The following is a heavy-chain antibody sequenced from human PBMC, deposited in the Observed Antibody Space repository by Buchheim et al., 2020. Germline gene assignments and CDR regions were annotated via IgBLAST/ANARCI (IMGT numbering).Heavy chain of an antibody. CDR2: IKQDGSEK. Sequence: EVQLVESGGGLVQPGGSLRLSCAASGFTFTSYLMSWVRQAPGKGLEWVANIKQDGSEKYYVDSVKGRFTISRDNAKNSLYLQMHSLRAEDTAVYYCANAPTRVFWGQGTL. CDR3: ANAPTRVF. D-gene: IGHD5-12*01. V-gene: IGHV3-7*01. J-gene: IGHJ4*02. CDR1: GFTFTSYL.